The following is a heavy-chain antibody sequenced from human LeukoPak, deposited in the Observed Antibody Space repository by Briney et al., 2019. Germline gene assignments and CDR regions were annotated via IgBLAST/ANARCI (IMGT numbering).Heavy chain of an antibody. CDR1: GGSISSYY. CDR2: VYYTGST. Sequence: SETLSLTCTVSGGSISSYYWSWVRQPPGKGLEWIGFVYYTGSTNYSPSLKSRVTISVDTSKNQFSLKLRSVTAADTAVYYCARTGYCSGNSCYLNPIDYWGQGTLVTVSS. D-gene: IGHD2-15*01. V-gene: IGHV4-59*01. CDR3: ARTGYCSGNSCYLNPIDY. J-gene: IGHJ4*02.